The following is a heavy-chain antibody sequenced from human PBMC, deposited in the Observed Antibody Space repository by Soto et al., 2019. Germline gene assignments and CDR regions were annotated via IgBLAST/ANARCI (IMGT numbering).Heavy chain of an antibody. CDR1: GFPFNNYA. Sequence: PGGSLRLSCAASGFPFNNYAMHWVRQRPGKGLDWVAVISYDGSNSYYSDSVKGRFTVSRDRSKNTLSLQMNSLRVEDTAVYYCAKGILSATFAPYAMDVWGQGTTVTVSS. V-gene: IGHV3-30*18. J-gene: IGHJ6*02. CDR3: AKGILSATFAPYAMDV. CDR2: ISYDGSNS. D-gene: IGHD3-16*01.